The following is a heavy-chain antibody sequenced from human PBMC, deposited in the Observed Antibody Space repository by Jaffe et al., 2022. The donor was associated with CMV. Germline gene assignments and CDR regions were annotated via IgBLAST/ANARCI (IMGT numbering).Heavy chain of an antibody. CDR2: IYPDDSDT. CDR3: ARHGYGDFVPLIFDY. Sequence: EVQLVQSGAEVKKPGESLKISCKGSGYSFTNYWIAWVRQMPGKGLQWMGVIYPDDSDTRYSPSFQGQVTISADKSINTAYLQWSSLKASDTAMYYCARHGYGDFVPLIFDYWGQGTLLTVSS. CDR1: GYSFTNYW. D-gene: IGHD4-17*01. J-gene: IGHJ4*02. V-gene: IGHV5-51*01.